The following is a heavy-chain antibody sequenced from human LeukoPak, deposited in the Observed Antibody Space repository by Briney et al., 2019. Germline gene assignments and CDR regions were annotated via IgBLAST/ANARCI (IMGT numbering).Heavy chain of an antibody. CDR1: GFTFSSYG. CDR2: IRNDGNIK. D-gene: IGHD3-22*01. CDR3: ARDHYYDSSGPSSDY. J-gene: IGHJ4*02. V-gene: IGHV3-30*02. Sequence: GGSLRLSCAASGFTFSSYGMHWVRQAPGKGLEWVAFIRNDGNIKYFADSVKGRFSISRDNAKNSLYLQMNSLRAEDTAVYYCARDHYYDSSGPSSDYWGQGTLVTVSS.